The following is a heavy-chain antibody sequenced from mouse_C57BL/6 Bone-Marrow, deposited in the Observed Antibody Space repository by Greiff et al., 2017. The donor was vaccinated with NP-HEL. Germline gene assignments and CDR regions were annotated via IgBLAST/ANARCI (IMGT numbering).Heavy chain of an antibody. J-gene: IGHJ2*01. Sequence: VQLKESGPELVKPGASVKISCKASGYAFSSSWMNWVKQRPGKGLEWIGRIYPGDGDTNYNGKFKGKATLTADKSSRTAYMQLSSLTSEDSAVYFCARERDSNFFDYWGQGTTLTVSS. CDR3: ARERDSNFFDY. CDR2: IYPGDGDT. V-gene: IGHV1-82*01. D-gene: IGHD2-5*01. CDR1: GYAFSSSW.